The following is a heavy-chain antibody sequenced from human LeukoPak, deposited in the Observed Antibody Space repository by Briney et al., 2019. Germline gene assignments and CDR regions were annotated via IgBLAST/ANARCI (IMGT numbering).Heavy chain of an antibody. D-gene: IGHD4-17*01. V-gene: IGHV3-48*03. Sequence: GGSLRLSCAASGFTFSSYEMNWVRQAPGKGLEWVSYISSSGSTIYYADSVKGRFTISRDNAKNSLYLQMNSLRAEDTAVYYCASYGDYVPFDYWGQGTLVTVSS. J-gene: IGHJ4*02. CDR3: ASYGDYVPFDY. CDR1: GFTFSSYE. CDR2: ISSSGSTI.